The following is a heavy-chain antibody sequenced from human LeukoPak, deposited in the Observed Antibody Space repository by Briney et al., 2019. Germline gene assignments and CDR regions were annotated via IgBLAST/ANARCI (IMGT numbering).Heavy chain of an antibody. CDR2: ISSSSSYI. Sequence: GGSLRLSCAASGFTFSSYSMNWVRQAPGKGLEWVSSISSSSSYIYYADSVKGRFTISRDNSKNTLYLQMNSLRAEDTAVYYCAKDRIAVPYYFDYWGQGTLVTVSS. CDR3: AKDRIAVPYYFDY. D-gene: IGHD6-19*01. V-gene: IGHV3-21*04. CDR1: GFTFSSYS. J-gene: IGHJ4*02.